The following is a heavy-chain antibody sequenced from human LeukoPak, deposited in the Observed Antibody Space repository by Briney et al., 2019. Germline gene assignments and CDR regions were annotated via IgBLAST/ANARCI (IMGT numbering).Heavy chain of an antibody. V-gene: IGHV3-30-3*01. CDR1: GFTFSSYA. CDR2: ISYDGSNK. Sequence: GGSLRLSCAASGFTFSSYAMHWVRQAPGKGLEWVAVISYDGSNKYYADSVKGRFTISRDNYKNTLYLQMNSLRAEDTAVYYCATDIVVVPAAIDYWGQGTLVTVSS. D-gene: IGHD2-2*01. J-gene: IGHJ4*02. CDR3: ATDIVVVPAAIDY.